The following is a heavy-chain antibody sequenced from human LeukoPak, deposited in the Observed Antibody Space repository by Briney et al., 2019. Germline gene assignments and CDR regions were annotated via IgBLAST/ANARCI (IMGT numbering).Heavy chain of an antibody. D-gene: IGHD4-23*01. CDR1: GGSFSSSSSY. Sequence: SETLSLTCTVSGGSFSSSSSYWGWVRQPPGKGLEWIGSFYYSGSTYYSPSLKSRVTISVDTSKNQFSLKLSSVTAADTAIYYCARIDGGHHLSPFDYWGQGTLVTVSS. V-gene: IGHV4-39*01. CDR3: ARIDGGHHLSPFDY. CDR2: FYYSGST. J-gene: IGHJ4*02.